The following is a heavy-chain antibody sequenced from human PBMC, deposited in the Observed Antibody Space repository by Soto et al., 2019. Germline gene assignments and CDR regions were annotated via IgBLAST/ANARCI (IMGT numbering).Heavy chain of an antibody. CDR2: ISSSSSTI. V-gene: IGHV3-48*01. CDR3: ARERYFDCLLYGPFDY. J-gene: IGHJ4*02. CDR1: GFSFSSYS. Sequence: EVQLVESGGGLVQPGGSLRLSCAASGFSFSSYSMNWVRQAPGKGLEWVSYISSSSSTIYYADSVKGRFTISRDNAKNSLYLQMNSLRAEDTAVYYCARERYFDCLLYGPFDYWGQGTLVTVSS. D-gene: IGHD3-9*01.